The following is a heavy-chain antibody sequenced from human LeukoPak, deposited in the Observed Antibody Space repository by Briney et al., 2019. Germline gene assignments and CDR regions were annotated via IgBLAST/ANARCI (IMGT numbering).Heavy chain of an antibody. CDR2: ISSSSSII. V-gene: IGHV3-48*02. CDR1: GFTFSSYS. J-gene: IGHJ4*02. D-gene: IGHD3-9*01. Sequence: PGGSLRLSCAASGFTFSSYSMNWVRQAPGKGLEWVSYISSSSSIIYYADSVKGRFTISRDNAKNSLYLQMNSLRDEDTAVYYCARTDILTGYLTFDYWGQGTLVTVSS. CDR3: ARTDILTGYLTFDY.